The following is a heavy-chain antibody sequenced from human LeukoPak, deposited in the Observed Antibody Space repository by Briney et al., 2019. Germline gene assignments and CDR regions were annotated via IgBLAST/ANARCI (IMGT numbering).Heavy chain of an antibody. V-gene: IGHV1-18*01. CDR2: ISAYNGNT. CDR1: GYTFTSYD. CDR3: ARESAGVGDY. Sequence: GASVKVSCKASGYTFTSYDINRVRQAPGQGLEWMGWISAYNGNTNYAQKLQGRVTMTTDTSTGTAYMELRSLRSDDTAVYYCARESAGVGDYWGQGTLVTVSS. J-gene: IGHJ4*02. D-gene: IGHD3-10*01.